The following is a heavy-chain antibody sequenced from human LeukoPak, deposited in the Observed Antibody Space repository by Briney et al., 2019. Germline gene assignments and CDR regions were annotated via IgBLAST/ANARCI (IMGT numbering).Heavy chain of an antibody. CDR2: ISSTSTYI. J-gene: IGHJ3*02. CDR1: GFTFSRAT. D-gene: IGHD4-17*01. Sequence: GGSLRLSCVVSGFTFSRATMNWVRQAPGKGLEWVSSISSTSTYIYYADSVKGRFTICGDNAKTSLYLQMNGLRGEDTAMYYCASDDYGDYEDGFDIWGQGTMVTVSS. V-gene: IGHV3-21*01. CDR3: ASDDYGDYEDGFDI.